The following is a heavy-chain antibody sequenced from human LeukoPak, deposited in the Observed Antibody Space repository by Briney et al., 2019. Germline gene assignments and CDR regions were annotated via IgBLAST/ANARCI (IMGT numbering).Heavy chain of an antibody. J-gene: IGHJ4*02. Sequence: GGSLRLSCAASGFTFSRYDMHWVRQVTGKGLEWVSGIGTAADTFYPDSMKGRFTISRDNAKNSIYLQMNSLRAGDTAVYYCARTRTTPGVRGLQMRYFDYWGQGTLVTVSS. CDR3: ARTRTTPGVRGLQMRYFDY. D-gene: IGHD3-10*01. V-gene: IGHV3-13*01. CDR2: IGTAADT. CDR1: GFTFSRYD.